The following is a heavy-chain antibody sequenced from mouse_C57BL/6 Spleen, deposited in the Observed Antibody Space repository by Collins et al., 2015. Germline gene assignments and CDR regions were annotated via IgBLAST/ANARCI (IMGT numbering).Heavy chain of an antibody. CDR2: ISSGGSYT. V-gene: IGHV5-6*01. Sequence: EVQLVESGGDLVKPGGSLKLSCAASGFTFSSYGMSWVRQTPDKRLEWVATISSGGSYTYYPDSVKGRFTISRDNAKNTLYLQMSSLKSEDTAMYYCARFSRFITAVVVPFDYWGQGTTLTVSS. CDR3: ARFSRFITAVVVPFDY. D-gene: IGHD1-1*01. CDR1: GFTFSSYG. J-gene: IGHJ2*01.